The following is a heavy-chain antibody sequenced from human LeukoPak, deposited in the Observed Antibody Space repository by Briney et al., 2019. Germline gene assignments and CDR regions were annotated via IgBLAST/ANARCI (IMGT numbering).Heavy chain of an antibody. Sequence: SVTVSCKASGGTFSSYAISWVRQAPGQGLEWMGGIIPIFGTANYAQKFQGRVTITTDESTSTAYMELSSLRSEDTAVYYCARGSFYCSSTSSCRIIGLQHWGQGTLVTVSS. CDR1: GGTFSSYA. CDR2: IIPIFGTA. V-gene: IGHV1-69*05. CDR3: ARGSFYCSSTSSCRIIGLQH. D-gene: IGHD2-2*01. J-gene: IGHJ1*01.